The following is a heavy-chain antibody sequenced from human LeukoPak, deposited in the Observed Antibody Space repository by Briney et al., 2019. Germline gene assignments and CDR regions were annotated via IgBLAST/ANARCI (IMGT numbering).Heavy chain of an antibody. CDR2: IYYSGST. J-gene: IGHJ4*02. D-gene: IGHD3-22*01. CDR1: GGSISSYY. Sequence: SETLSLTCTVSGGSISSYYWSWIRQPPGKGLEWIGYIYYSGSTNYNPSLKSRVTISVDTSKNQFSLKQSSVTAADTAAYYCARQNYDSSGPRAYYFDYWGQGTLVTVSS. V-gene: IGHV4-59*08. CDR3: ARQNYDSSGPRAYYFDY.